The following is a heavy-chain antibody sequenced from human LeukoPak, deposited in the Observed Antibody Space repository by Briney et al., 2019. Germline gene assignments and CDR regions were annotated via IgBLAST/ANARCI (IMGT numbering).Heavy chain of an antibody. J-gene: IGHJ6*02. CDR1: GGSISSYY. V-gene: IGHV4-59*01. Sequence: KPSETLSLTCTVSGGSISSYYWSWIRQPPGKGLEWIGYIYYSGSTNYNPSLKSRVTISVDTSKNQFSLKLSSVTAADTAVYYCARVRGYDILTGYNYGMDVWGQGTTVTVSS. CDR3: ARVRGYDILTGYNYGMDV. D-gene: IGHD3-9*01. CDR2: IYYSGST.